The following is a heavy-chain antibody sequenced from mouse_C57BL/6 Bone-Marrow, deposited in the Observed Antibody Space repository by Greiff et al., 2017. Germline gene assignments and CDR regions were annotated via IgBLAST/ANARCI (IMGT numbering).Heavy chain of an antibody. V-gene: IGHV1-69*01. Sequence: VQLQQPGAELVMPGASVKLSCKASGYTFTSYWMHWVKQRPGQGLEWIGEIDPSDSYTNYNQKFKGKSTLTVDKSSSTAYMQLSSLTSEDSAVYDCAREGSTMVPYYCDYWGQGTTLTVSS. D-gene: IGHD2-2*01. J-gene: IGHJ2*01. CDR2: IDPSDSYT. CDR1: GYTFTSYW. CDR3: AREGSTMVPYYCDY.